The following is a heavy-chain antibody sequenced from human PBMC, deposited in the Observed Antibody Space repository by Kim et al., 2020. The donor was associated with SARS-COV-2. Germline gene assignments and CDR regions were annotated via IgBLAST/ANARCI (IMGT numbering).Heavy chain of an antibody. D-gene: IGHD3-10*01. J-gene: IGHJ5*02. V-gene: IGHV4-39*01. CDR1: GGSISSSSYY. CDR3: ARLSKMKKPPPTQRIYFSGSYWFDP. CDR2: IYYSGST. Sequence: SETLSLTCTVSGGSISSSSYYWGWIRQPPGKGLEWIGSIYYSGSTYYNPSLKSRVTISVDTSKNQFSLKLSSVTAADTAVYYCARLSKMKKPPPTQRIYFSGSYWFDPWGQGTLVTVSS.